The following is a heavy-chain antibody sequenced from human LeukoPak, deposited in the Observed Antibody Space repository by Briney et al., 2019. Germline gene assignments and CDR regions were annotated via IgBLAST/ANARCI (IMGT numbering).Heavy chain of an antibody. Sequence: PGGSLRLSCGVTGFTFSNEWMHWVRQAPGKGLEWVALINQDGSAKQYVDSVKGRFTIFRDNAKNSVYLQINSLRVEDTAVYYCVRLPRSNSVYWGQGTLVTVSS. CDR2: INQDGSAK. CDR1: GFTFSNEW. J-gene: IGHJ4*02. V-gene: IGHV3-7*01. CDR3: VRLPRSNSVY. D-gene: IGHD1-26*01.